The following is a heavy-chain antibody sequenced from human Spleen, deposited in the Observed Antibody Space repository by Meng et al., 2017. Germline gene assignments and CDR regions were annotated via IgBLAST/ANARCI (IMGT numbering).Heavy chain of an antibody. D-gene: IGHD3-22*01. J-gene: IGHJ3*02. CDR3: ARQRSVVLISAFDI. CDR2: IFPGDSDT. V-gene: IGHV5-51*01. Sequence: KVSCKVSGYRITSNWIGWVRQMPGKGLEWMGIIFPGDSDTRYSPSFQGQVTISVDTSISTAYPQWSSLKTSDTAIYYCARQRSVVLISAFDIWGQGTLVTVSS. CDR1: GYRITSNW.